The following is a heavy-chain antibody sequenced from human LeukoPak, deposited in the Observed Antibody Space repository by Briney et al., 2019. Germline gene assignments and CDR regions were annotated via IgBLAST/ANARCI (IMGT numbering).Heavy chain of an antibody. D-gene: IGHD5-18*01. V-gene: IGHV3-15*01. CDR1: GFTFSNAW. Sequence: GGSLRLSCAASGFTFSNAWMSWVRQAPGKGLEWVGRIKSKTDGGTTDYAAPVKGRFTISRDDSKNTLYLQMNSLKIEDTAVYYCITDRGSYGYRRGGLDYWGQGTLVTVSS. CDR2: IKSKTDGGTT. J-gene: IGHJ4*02. CDR3: ITDRGSYGYRRGGLDY.